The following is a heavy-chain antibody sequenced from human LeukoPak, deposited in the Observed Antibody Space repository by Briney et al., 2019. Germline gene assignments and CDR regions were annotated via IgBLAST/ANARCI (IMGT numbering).Heavy chain of an antibody. CDR2: IKQDGSEK. Sequence: PGGSLRLSCAASGFTFSSYWMSWVLQAPGKGLEWVANIKQDGSEKYYVDSVKGRFTISRDNAKNSLYLQMNSLRAEDTAVYYCARYYDSSGYPTRYWGQGTLVTVSS. CDR3: ARYYDSSGYPTRY. CDR1: GFTFSSYW. V-gene: IGHV3-7*01. D-gene: IGHD3-22*01. J-gene: IGHJ4*02.